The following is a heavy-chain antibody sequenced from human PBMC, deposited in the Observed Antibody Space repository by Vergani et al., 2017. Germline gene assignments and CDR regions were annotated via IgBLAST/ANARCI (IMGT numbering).Heavy chain of an antibody. CDR2: IHTSGST. D-gene: IGHD2-15*01. CDR3: AGGSCLGGSCYKPLFDY. V-gene: IGHV4-61*02. J-gene: IGHJ4*02. CDR1: GGPINSHNYY. Sequence: QVQLQESGPGLVKPSQTLSLTRTVSGGPINSHNYYWSWIRQPAGKGLEWIGRIHTSGSTNYNPSLKSRVTMSEDTSKNQFSLDLTSVTAADTAVYFCAGGSCLGGSCYKPLFDYWGQGILVTVSS.